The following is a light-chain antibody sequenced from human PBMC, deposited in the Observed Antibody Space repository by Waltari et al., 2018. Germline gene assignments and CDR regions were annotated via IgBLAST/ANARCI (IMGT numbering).Light chain of an antibody. CDR2: RAS. CDR3: QQHGTLPAT. V-gene: IGKV3-20*01. Sequence: EIVLTQSPGTASLSPGERVTLSCRASQTVGSSSLAWYQQKPGQAPRLVIYRASRRATGIPDRFSGSGSGTDFSLTISRLEREDFAVYYCQQHGTLPATFGQGTKVEIK. J-gene: IGKJ1*01. CDR1: QTVGSSS.